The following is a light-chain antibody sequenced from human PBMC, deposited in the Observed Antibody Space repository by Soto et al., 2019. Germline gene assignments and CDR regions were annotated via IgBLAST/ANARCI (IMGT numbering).Light chain of an antibody. Sequence: EIVMTQSPGTLSVFPGESVTLSCRASQSVNGFLDWFQHKPGQAHRLVLKRTFIRAIGVQARFSGSGSGTDFTLTIRGLQPDDFATYYCQHYNTFLWTFGQGTKVDIK. CDR1: QSVNGF. CDR3: QHYNTFLWT. CDR2: RTF. J-gene: IGKJ1*01. V-gene: IGKV3-15*01.